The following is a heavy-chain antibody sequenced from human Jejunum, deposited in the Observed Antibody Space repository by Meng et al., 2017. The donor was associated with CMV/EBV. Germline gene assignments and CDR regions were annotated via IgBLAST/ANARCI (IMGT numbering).Heavy chain of an antibody. D-gene: IGHD2-2*01. CDR2: IGTGGDS. J-gene: IGHJ6*02. CDR1: AFTLSRYD. CDR3: ARAPHTSYYYFGMDV. Sequence: SAFTLSRYDMHWVRQTTGKGLEWVSVIGTGGDSYYPDSVKGRFTISRQDFKNSLYLQMNSLRAEDSAVYFCARAPHTSYYYFGMDVWGQGTTVTVSS. V-gene: IGHV3-13*01.